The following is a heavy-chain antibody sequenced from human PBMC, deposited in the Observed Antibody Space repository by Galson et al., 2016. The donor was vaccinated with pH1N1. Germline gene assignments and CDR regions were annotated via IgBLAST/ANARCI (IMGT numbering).Heavy chain of an antibody. Sequence: SVKVSCKASGGTFTLYGITWVRQAPGQGLEWMGRIIPIVGLTKYAEKFQGRVTITADVSTSTAYMELSSLRSEDTAVYYCAGGPSTALYNHYYMDVWGKGTTVTVPS. CDR1: GGTFTLYG. CDR3: AGGPSTALYNHYYMDV. CDR2: IIPIVGLT. V-gene: IGHV1-69*04. J-gene: IGHJ6*03.